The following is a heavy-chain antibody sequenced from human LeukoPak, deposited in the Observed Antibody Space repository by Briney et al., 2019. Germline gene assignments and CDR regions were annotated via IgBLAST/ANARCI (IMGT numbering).Heavy chain of an antibody. V-gene: IGHV3-21*04. J-gene: IGHJ5*02. CDR2: ISSSSSYI. CDR3: AKVSDYYGSTEFDP. Sequence: PGGSLRLSCAASGFTFSSYSMNWVRQAPGKGLEWVSSISSSSSYIYYADSVKGRFTISRDNAKNSLYLQMNSLRAEDTAVYYCAKVSDYYGSTEFDPWGQGTLVTVSS. D-gene: IGHD3-10*01. CDR1: GFTFSSYS.